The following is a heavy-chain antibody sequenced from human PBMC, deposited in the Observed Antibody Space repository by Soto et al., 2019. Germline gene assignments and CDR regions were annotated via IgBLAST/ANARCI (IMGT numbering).Heavy chain of an antibody. V-gene: IGHV3-73*01. CDR3: TRHLAGYSSSWYWFDP. CDR2: IRSKANSYAT. Sequence: EVQLVESGEGLVQPGGSLKLSCAASGFTFSGSDMHWVRQASGKGLEWVGRIRSKANSYATAYAASVKGRFTLSRDDSKNTAYLQMNSLKTEDTAVYYCTRHLAGYSSSWYWFDPWGQGTLVTVSS. J-gene: IGHJ5*02. D-gene: IGHD6-13*01. CDR1: GFTFSGSD.